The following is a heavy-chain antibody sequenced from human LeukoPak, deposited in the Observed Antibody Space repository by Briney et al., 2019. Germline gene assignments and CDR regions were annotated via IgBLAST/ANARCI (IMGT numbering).Heavy chain of an antibody. Sequence: KPGGSLRLSCALSGLTFSSYSFNCVRQAPGKGLEWVSSITPTSSYIYYADSVKGRFTISRDNAKNSLYLQMNSLRAEDTAVYYCARAVSHYYFDSWGQGTLVTVSS. CDR1: GLTFSSYS. CDR3: ARAVSHYYFDS. D-gene: IGHD5/OR15-5a*01. V-gene: IGHV3-21*01. CDR2: ITPTSSYI. J-gene: IGHJ4*02.